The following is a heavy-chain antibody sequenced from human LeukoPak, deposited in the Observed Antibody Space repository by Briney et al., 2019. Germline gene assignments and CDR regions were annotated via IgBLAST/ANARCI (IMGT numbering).Heavy chain of an antibody. V-gene: IGHV3-23*01. CDR3: ALGVLTAAGANFDY. D-gene: IGHD4/OR15-4a*01. CDR2: ISGSGGST. J-gene: IGHJ4*02. CDR1: GFTFSRYA. Sequence: GGSLRLSCAASGFTFSRYAMSWVRPAPGKGLEWVSAISGSGGSTYYADSVKGRFTISGDDSKNTLYLQMNSLRAEDTAVYYSALGVLTAAGANFDYWGQGTLVTVSS.